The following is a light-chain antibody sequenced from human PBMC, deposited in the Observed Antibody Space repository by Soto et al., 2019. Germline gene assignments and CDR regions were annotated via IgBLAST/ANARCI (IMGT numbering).Light chain of an antibody. CDR1: QSISTW. V-gene: IGKV1-5*01. J-gene: IGKJ1*01. Sequence: DIQMTQSPSTLSASLGDRVTITCRASQSISTWLAWYQQKPGKAPKLLIYDASSLESGVPSRFSGSGSGTEFTLTISSLQPDDSATYYCQQYHSYSPWTFXQGTKVDIK. CDR2: DAS. CDR3: QQYHSYSPWT.